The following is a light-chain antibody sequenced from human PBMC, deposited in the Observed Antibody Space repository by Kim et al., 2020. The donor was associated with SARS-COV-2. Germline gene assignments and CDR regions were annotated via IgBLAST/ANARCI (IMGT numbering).Light chain of an antibody. J-gene: IGKJ5*01. CDR1: QGIASW. CDR3: QQSNNFPIT. Sequence: DVQMTQSPSSVSASVGDRVIITCRASQGIASWLAWYQQKPGKAPRLLVFAASAVQDGVPSRFSGSGFGTHFTLTINSLQPEDFGTHYCQQSNNFPITFGQGTRLEIK. CDR2: AAS. V-gene: IGKV1-12*01.